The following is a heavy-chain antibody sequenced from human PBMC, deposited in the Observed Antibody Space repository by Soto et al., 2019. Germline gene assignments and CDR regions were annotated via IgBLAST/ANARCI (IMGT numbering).Heavy chain of an antibody. CDR1: GGSISSGGYY. D-gene: IGHD3-16*01. Sequence: PSETLSLTCTVSGGSISSGGYYWSWIRQHPGKGLEWIGYIYYSGSTYYNPSLKSRVTISVDTSKNQFSLKLSSVTAADTAVYYCARVTEGGNDAFDIWGQGTMVTVS. V-gene: IGHV4-31*03. CDR3: ARVTEGGNDAFDI. J-gene: IGHJ3*02. CDR2: IYYSGST.